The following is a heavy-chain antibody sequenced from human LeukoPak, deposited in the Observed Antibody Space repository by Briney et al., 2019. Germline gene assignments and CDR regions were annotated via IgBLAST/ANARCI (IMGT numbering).Heavy chain of an antibody. CDR1: GFTFSSYE. CDR2: ISSSGSTI. CDR3: TRAIYGSGSPREGYYFDY. D-gene: IGHD3-10*01. V-gene: IGHV3-48*03. J-gene: IGHJ4*02. Sequence: ETGGSLRLSCAASGFTFSSYEMNWVRQAPGKGLEWVSYISSSGSTIYYADSVKGRFTISRDNAKNSLYLQMNSLKTEDTAVYYCTRAIYGSGSPREGYYFDYWGQGTLVTVSS.